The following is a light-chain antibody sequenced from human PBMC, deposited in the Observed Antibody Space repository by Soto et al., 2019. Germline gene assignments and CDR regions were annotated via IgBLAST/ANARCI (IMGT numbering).Light chain of an antibody. J-gene: IGKJ5*01. V-gene: IGKV1-8*01. CDR2: AAS. Sequence: AIRMTQSPSSLSASTGYRVTITCRASQGISSYLAWYQQKPGKAPKLLIYAASTLQSGVSSRFSGSGSGTDFTLTISCLQSEDFATYYCQQYYSYPITFGQGTRLEIK. CDR1: QGISSY. CDR3: QQYYSYPIT.